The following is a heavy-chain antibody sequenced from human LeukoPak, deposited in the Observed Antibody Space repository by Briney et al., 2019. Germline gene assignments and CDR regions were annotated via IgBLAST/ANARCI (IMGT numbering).Heavy chain of an antibody. J-gene: IGHJ4*02. CDR3: ASSPFFSSGYYY. CDR1: GGTFSSYA. V-gene: IGHV1-69*04. Sequence: ASVKVSCKASGGTFSSYAISWVRQAPGQGLEWMGRIIPILGIANYAQKFQGRVTITADKSTSTAYMELSSLRSEDTVVYYCASSPFFSSGYYYWGQGTLVTVSS. D-gene: IGHD3-22*01. CDR2: IIPILGIA.